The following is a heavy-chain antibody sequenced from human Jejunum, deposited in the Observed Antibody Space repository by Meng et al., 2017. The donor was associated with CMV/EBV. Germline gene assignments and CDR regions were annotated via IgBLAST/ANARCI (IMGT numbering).Heavy chain of an antibody. D-gene: IGHD6-19*01. CDR2: IRSDGNNK. V-gene: IGHV3-30*02. CDR1: GFTFSNYG. J-gene: IGHJ4*02. Sequence: AASGFTFSNYGMHWVRQAPGKGLEWLAFIRSDGNNKYYTDFVKGRFTISRDNSKNTLYLEMNSLRAEDTALYYCAKVHTSGWTGYSWGQGTLVTVSS. CDR3: AKVHTSGWTGYS.